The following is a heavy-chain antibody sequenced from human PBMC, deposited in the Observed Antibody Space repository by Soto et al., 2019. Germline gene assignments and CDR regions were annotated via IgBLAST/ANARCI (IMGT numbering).Heavy chain of an antibody. D-gene: IGHD3-16*01. V-gene: IGHV1-69*06. J-gene: IGHJ4*02. Sequence: QVQLVQSGAEVKKPGSSVKVSCQTSGGTFTTSTISWVRQAPGQGLEWMGGIIPVFGTPSYAQKFQGRVKMIADKSSSTAYMELRNLRSEDTAMYYCARPADYVSGFSQWGQGTLVTVSS. CDR3: ARPADYVSGFSQ. CDR1: GGTFTTST. CDR2: IIPVFGTP.